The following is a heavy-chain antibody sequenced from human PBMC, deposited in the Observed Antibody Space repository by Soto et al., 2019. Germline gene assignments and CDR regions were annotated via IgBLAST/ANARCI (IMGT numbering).Heavy chain of an antibody. Sequence: QVQLVQSGAEVKKPGASVKVSCKASGYRFQTYGMTWVRQAPGQGLEWMGWISAYSVDTYTTQKFQDRVTMTTDTSTGTAYMELRGLRSDDTAVYYCARGHEVIRGALDVLGQGTTVTVSS. CDR2: ISAYSVDT. CDR3: ARGHEVIRGALDV. V-gene: IGHV1-18*01. J-gene: IGHJ6*02. CDR1: GYRFQTYG. D-gene: IGHD2-21*01.